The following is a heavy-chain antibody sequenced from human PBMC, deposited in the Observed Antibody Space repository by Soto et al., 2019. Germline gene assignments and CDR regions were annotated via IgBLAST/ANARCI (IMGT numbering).Heavy chain of an antibody. Sequence: SVKISCKASGGTFSSYAISWVRQAPGQGLEWMGGIIPIFGTANYAQKFQGRVTITADESTSTAYMELSSLRSEDTAVYYCARDRDYRYEWSDPWGQGTLVTVSS. D-gene: IGHD3-3*01. CDR3: ARDRDYRYEWSDP. V-gene: IGHV1-69*13. CDR1: GGTFSSYA. CDR2: IIPIFGTA. J-gene: IGHJ5*02.